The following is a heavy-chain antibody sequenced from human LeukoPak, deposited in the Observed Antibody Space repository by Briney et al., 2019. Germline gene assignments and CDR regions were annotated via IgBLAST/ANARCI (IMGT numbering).Heavy chain of an antibody. CDR2: IWYDGSNK. D-gene: IGHD6-13*01. Sequence: GGSLRLSCAASGFTFSSYGMHWVRQAPGKGLEWVAVIWYDGSNKYYADSVKGRFTISRDNSKDTLYLQMNSLRAEDTAVYYCAKEPRIAAAGAMDYWGQGTLVTVSS. V-gene: IGHV3-30*02. CDR1: GFTFSSYG. CDR3: AKEPRIAAAGAMDY. J-gene: IGHJ4*02.